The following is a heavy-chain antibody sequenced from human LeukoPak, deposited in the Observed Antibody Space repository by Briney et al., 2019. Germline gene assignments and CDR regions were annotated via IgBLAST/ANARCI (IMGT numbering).Heavy chain of an antibody. Sequence: GGSLRLSCAASGFTLSSYTMNWVRQAPGKGLEWVSYISSSGSTIYYADSVKGRFTISRDNAKNSLYLQMNSLRAQDTAVYYCAELGITMIGGVWGKGTTVTISS. CDR2: ISSSGSTI. CDR3: AELGITMIGGV. V-gene: IGHV3-48*03. CDR1: GFTLSSYT. D-gene: IGHD3-10*02. J-gene: IGHJ6*04.